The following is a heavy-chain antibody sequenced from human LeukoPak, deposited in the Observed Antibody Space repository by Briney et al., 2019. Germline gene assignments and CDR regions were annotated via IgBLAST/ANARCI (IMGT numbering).Heavy chain of an antibody. CDR2: ISGSGGST. D-gene: IGHD6-19*01. CDR1: GFTFSSYA. V-gene: IGHV3-23*01. CDR3: AKATGYSSGWYDSFDY. Sequence: PGGSLRLSCAASGFTFSSYAMSWVRQAPGKGLEWVSAISGSGGSTYYADPVKGRFTISRDNSKNTLYLQMNSLRAEDTAVYYCAKATGYSSGWYDSFDYWGQGTLVTVSS. J-gene: IGHJ4*02.